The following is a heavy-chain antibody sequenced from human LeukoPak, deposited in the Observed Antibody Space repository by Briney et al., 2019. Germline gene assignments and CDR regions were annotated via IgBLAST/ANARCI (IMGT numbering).Heavy chain of an antibody. D-gene: IGHD1-7*01. CDR3: ARKPNWNYASLKPFDY. J-gene: IGHJ4*02. CDR2: INHSGST. V-gene: IGHV4-34*01. CDR1: GGSFSGYY. Sequence: SETLSLTCAVYGGSFSGYYWSWIRQPPGKGLEWIGEINHSGSTSYNPSLKSRVTISVDTSKNQFSLKLSSVTAADTAVYYCARKPNWNYASLKPFDYWGQGTLVTVSS.